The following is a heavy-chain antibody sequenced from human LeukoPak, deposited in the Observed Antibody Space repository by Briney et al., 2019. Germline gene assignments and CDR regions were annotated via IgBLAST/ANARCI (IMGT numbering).Heavy chain of an antibody. Sequence: AASVTVFCQASGYTFTGYYIHWVRQAPGKGLEWMGWIYPYSGDTNYAQNFQGRVTMTRDTSISTAYMELSSLKSDDTAVYYCARDRNSGSSLDIWGQGTMLTVSS. CDR2: IYPYSGDT. CDR3: ARDRNSGSSLDI. V-gene: IGHV1-2*02. J-gene: IGHJ3*02. D-gene: IGHD6-6*01. CDR1: GYTFTGYY.